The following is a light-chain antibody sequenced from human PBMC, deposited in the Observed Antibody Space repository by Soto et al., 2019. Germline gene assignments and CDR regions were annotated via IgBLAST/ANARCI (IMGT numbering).Light chain of an antibody. CDR1: QCISTY. CDR3: QQSYSTTWT. J-gene: IGKJ1*01. Sequence: DIQMTQSPSSLSASVGDRVTITCRASQCISTYLNWYLQKPGKAPKLLIYAASSLQSGVPSRFSGSGSETDFTLTISSLQPEDFATYSCQQSYSTTWTFGQGTKVDIK. CDR2: AAS. V-gene: IGKV1-39*01.